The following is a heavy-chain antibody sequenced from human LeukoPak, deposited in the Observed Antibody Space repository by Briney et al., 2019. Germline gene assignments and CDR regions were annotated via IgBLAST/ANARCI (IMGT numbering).Heavy chain of an antibody. J-gene: IGHJ3*02. V-gene: IGHV3-30*02. CDR2: IRYDGSNK. Sequence: GGSLRLSCAASGFTFSSYGMHWVRQAPGKGLEWVAFIRYDGSNKYYADSVKGRFTISRDNSKNTLYLQMNSLRAEDMAVYYCAKQYCSSTSCWDDAFDIWGQGTMVTVSS. CDR3: AKQYCSSTSCWDDAFDI. CDR1: GFTFSSYG. D-gene: IGHD2-2*01.